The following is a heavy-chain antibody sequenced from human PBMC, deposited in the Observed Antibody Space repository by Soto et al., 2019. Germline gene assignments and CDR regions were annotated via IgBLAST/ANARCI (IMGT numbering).Heavy chain of an antibody. Sequence: SETLSLTCAVYGGSFSGYYWSWIRQPPGKGLEWIGEINHSGSTNYNPSLKSRVTISVDTSKNQFSLKLSSVTAADTAVYYCARVKQGITIFGVVYYYGMDVWGQGNTVT. V-gene: IGHV4-34*01. D-gene: IGHD3-3*01. CDR1: GGSFSGYY. J-gene: IGHJ6*02. CDR2: INHSGST. CDR3: ARVKQGITIFGVVYYYGMDV.